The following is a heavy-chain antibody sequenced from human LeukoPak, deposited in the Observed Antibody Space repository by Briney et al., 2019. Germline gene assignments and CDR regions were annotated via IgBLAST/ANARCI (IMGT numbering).Heavy chain of an antibody. CDR2: ISSSSSYI. D-gene: IGHD3-22*01. CDR3: ARSNNYDSSGYDDY. CDR1: GFTFSTYA. Sequence: GGSLRLSCAASGFTFSTYAMGWVRQAPGKGLEWVSSISSSSSYIYYADSVKGRFTISRDNAKNSLYLQMNSLRAEDTAVYYCARSNNYDSSGYDDYWGQGTLVTVSS. J-gene: IGHJ4*02. V-gene: IGHV3-21*01.